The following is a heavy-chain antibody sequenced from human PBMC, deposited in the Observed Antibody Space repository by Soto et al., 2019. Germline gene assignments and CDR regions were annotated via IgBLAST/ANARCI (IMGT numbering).Heavy chain of an antibody. CDR2: ISSSSSTI. D-gene: IGHD5-18*01. V-gene: IGHV3-48*02. J-gene: IGHJ4*02. CDR1: GFTFSSYS. CDR3: ARDSEDTAMVTSFDY. Sequence: EVQLVESGGGLVQPGGSLRLSCAASGFTFSSYSMNWVRQAPGKGLEWVSYISSSSSTIYYADSVKGRFTISRDNAKNSLDLQMNSLRDEDTAVYYCARDSEDTAMVTSFDYWGQGTLVTVSS.